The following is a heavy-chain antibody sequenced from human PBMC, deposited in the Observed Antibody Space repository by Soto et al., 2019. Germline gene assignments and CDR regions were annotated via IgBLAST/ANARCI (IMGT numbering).Heavy chain of an antibody. CDR1: DGSITNSNC. Sequence: SETQSRSWSVSDGSITNSNCWSCVRQPPAKGLEWIGDIYHAGSTKYNPSLERRVTISVDTSKNQFALTLTSVTAADTAVYFCARGPPIVGNTTPLDSWGRGTLVTVSS. D-gene: IGHD1-26*01. CDR2: IYHAGST. J-gene: IGHJ4*02. V-gene: IGHV4-4*02. CDR3: ARGPPIVGNTTPLDS.